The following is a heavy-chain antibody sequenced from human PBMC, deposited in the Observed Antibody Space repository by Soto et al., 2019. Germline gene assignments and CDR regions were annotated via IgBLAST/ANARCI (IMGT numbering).Heavy chain of an antibody. CDR1: GVSITSGSYY. D-gene: IGHD3-22*01. CDR2: RYYSGNT. Sequence: HVQLQESGPGPVTPSQTLSLSCTVSGVSITSGSYYCTWVRQSPGKGLEWIGYRYYSGNTYYNPSLNGRATISVYNSNNPFSLKLTSVTAADTAVYYCARGGYDTSGQTFIGWGPDCWGQGNMVTVSS. CDR3: ARGGYDTSGQTFIGWGPDC. V-gene: IGHV4-30-4*01. J-gene: IGHJ4*02.